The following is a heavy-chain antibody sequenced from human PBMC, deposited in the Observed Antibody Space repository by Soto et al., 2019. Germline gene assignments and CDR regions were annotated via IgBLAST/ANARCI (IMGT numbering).Heavy chain of an antibody. D-gene: IGHD2-2*01. CDR2: IYYSGST. V-gene: IGHV4-39*01. CDR3: AVDCSSTSCPDY. Sequence: SETLSLTCTVSGGSISSSSYYWGWIRQPPGKGLEWIGSIYYSGSTYYNPSLKSRVTISVDTSKNQFSLKLSSVTAADTAVYYCAVDCSSTSCPDYWGQGTLVTVSS. CDR1: GGSISSSSYY. J-gene: IGHJ4*02.